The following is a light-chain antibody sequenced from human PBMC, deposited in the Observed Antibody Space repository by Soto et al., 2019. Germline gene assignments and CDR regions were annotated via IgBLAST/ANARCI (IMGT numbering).Light chain of an antibody. V-gene: IGKV1-27*01. CDR3: QKYNSAPRT. J-gene: IGKJ1*01. CDR1: QGISNF. Sequence: DIQMTQSPSSLSASVGDRVTITCRASQGISNFLAWYQQKPGKVPKLLMYAASTLQSGVPSRFSGSGSGTDFIFTISSLQPEDVATYYCQKYNSAPRTFDQGTKVEVK. CDR2: AAS.